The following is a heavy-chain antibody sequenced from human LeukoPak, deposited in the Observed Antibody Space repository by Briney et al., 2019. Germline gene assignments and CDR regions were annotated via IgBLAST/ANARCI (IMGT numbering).Heavy chain of an antibody. V-gene: IGHV3-15*01. CDR3: SASTVTRSAFDI. Sequence: GGSLRLSCAASGFTVSSNCMSWVRQAPGKGLEWVGRIKSKTDGGTADYAAPVKGTSTISRGDSKNTLYLQVNSLKTEDTAVYYCSASTVTRSAFDIWGQGTMVTVSS. CDR1: GFTVSSNC. D-gene: IGHD4-17*01. J-gene: IGHJ3*02. CDR2: IKSKTDGGTA.